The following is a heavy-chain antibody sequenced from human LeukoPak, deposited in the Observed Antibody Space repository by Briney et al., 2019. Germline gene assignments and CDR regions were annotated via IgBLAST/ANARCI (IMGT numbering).Heavy chain of an antibody. CDR1: GFIFSNYA. Sequence: PGGSLRLSCAASGFIFSNYAMTWVRQAPGMGLEWLSSISGSGSSSYYADSVEGRFTVSRDNSKNTLHLQMNSLRAEDTAVYYCAKDFLYNVVDYWGQGTLVAVSS. V-gene: IGHV3-23*01. CDR3: AKDFLYNVVDY. J-gene: IGHJ4*02. CDR2: ISGSGSSS. D-gene: IGHD3-10*01.